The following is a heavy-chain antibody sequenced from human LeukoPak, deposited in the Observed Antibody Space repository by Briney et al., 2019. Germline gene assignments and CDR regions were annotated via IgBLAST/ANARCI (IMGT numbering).Heavy chain of an antibody. Sequence: SETLSLTCAVSGGSLSSNNWWSWVRQPPGKGLEWIGDIYESGSTNYNPSLKSRVTISLDKFKNQFSLNLRFVTAADTGVYYCAREEGSSGLGYWGQGTLVTVSS. CDR2: IYESGST. J-gene: IGHJ4*02. V-gene: IGHV4-4*02. CDR1: GGSLSSNNW. D-gene: IGHD3-22*01. CDR3: AREEGSSGLGY.